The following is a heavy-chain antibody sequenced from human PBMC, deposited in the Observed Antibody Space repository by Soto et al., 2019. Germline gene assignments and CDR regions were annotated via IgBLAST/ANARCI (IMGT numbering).Heavy chain of an antibody. V-gene: IGHV1-24*01. D-gene: IGHD6-6*01. J-gene: IGHJ4*02. CDR2: FDPEDGET. Sequence: ASVKVSCKVSGYTLTELSMHWVRQAPGKGLEWMGGFDPEDGETIYAQKFQGRVTMTEDTSTDTAYMELSSLRSEDTAVYYCATDWGIAARTPAHYFDYWGQGTLVTVSS. CDR3: ATDWGIAARTPAHYFDY. CDR1: GYTLTELS.